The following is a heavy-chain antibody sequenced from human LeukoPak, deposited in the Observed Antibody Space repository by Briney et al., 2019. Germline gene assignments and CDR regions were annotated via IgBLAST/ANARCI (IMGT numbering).Heavy chain of an antibody. J-gene: IGHJ5*02. V-gene: IGHV4-34*01. CDR3: ARAIGVAARPSWFDP. Sequence: SETLSLTCAVYGGSFSGYDWSWIRQPPGKGLEWIGEINHSGSTNYNPSLKSRVTISVDTSKNQFSLKLSSVTAADTAVYYCARAIGVAARPSWFDPWGQGTLVTVSS. CDR1: GGSFSGYD. D-gene: IGHD2-21*01. CDR2: INHSGST.